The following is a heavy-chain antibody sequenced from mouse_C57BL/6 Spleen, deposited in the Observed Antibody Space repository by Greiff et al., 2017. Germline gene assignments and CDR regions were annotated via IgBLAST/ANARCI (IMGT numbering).Heavy chain of an antibody. V-gene: IGHV1-64*01. J-gene: IGHJ1*03. Sequence: QVHVKQPGAELVKPGASVKLSCKASGYTFTSYWMHWVKQRPGQGLEWIGMIHPNSGSTNYNEKFKGKATLTVDKSSSTAYMQLSSLTSEDAAVYYCASWGDYYYGYYDVGGTGTTVTVSS. D-gene: IGHD1-1*02. CDR1: GYTFTSYW. CDR2: IHPNSGST. CDR3: ASWGDYYYGYYDV.